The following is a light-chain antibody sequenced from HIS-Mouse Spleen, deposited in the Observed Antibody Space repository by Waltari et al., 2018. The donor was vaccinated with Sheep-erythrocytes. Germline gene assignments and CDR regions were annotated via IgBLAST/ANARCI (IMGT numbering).Light chain of an antibody. CDR1: QSVSSSY. J-gene: IGKJ5*01. CDR3: QQANSFTIT. V-gene: IGKV3D-7*01. Sequence: EIVMTQSPATLSLSPGERATLSCRASQSVSSSYLSWYQQKPGQAPRLLIYGASTRATGIPARFSGSGSGTDFTLTISSLQPEDFATYYCQQANSFTITFGQGTRLEIK. CDR2: GAS.